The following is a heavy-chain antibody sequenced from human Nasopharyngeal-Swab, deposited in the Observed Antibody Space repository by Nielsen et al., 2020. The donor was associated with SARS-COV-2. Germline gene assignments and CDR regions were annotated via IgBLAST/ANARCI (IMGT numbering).Heavy chain of an antibody. Sequence: GGSLRLSCAASGFIFSTYTMNWVRQAPGKGLEWLSSIRSSTSYIYYAVSVKGRFTISRDNAKNSLYLQMNSLRTEDTAVYYCATSGYSSGWIFWGQGTLVTVSS. CDR2: IRSSTSYI. CDR3: ATSGYSSGWIF. V-gene: IGHV3-21*01. CDR1: GFIFSTYT. D-gene: IGHD6-19*01. J-gene: IGHJ4*02.